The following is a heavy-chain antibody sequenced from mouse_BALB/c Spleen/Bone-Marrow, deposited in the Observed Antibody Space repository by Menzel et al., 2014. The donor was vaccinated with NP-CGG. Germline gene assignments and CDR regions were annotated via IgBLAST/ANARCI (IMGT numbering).Heavy chain of an antibody. V-gene: IGHV1-87*01. J-gene: IGHJ2*01. CDR1: GYTFTTYW. Sequence: VKLQESGAELARPGASVKLSCKTSGYTFTTYWMQWVKQRPGQGLEWIGAIYPGEGDTRYTQKFKGKATLTADKSSSTAYIQLSNLTSEDSAVYYCAREQSNWGYYWGQGTTPTVSS. CDR3: AREQSNWGYY. CDR2: IYPGEGDT.